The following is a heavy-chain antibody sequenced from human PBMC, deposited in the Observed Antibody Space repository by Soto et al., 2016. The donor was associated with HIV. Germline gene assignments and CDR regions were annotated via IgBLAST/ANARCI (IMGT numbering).Heavy chain of an antibody. CDR3: AGDLIAAAGTRRQAQDV. D-gene: IGHD6-13*01. CDR1: GFTVSSNY. CDR2: IYSGGST. Sequence: EVQLVESGGGLVQPGGSLRLPCAASGFTVSSNYMSWVRQAPGKGLEWVSVIYSGGSTYYADSVKGRFTFSRDNSKNTLYPQMNSLRAEDTAVYYCAGDLIAAAGTRRQAQDVWGQGTTVTVSS. V-gene: IGHV3-66*01. J-gene: IGHJ6*02.